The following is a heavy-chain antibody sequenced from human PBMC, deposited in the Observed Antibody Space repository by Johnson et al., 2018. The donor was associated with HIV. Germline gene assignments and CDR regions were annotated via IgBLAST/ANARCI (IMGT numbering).Heavy chain of an antibody. V-gene: IGHV3-30*04. Sequence: QVQLLESGGGVVQPGRSLRLSCAASGFTFSSHALHWVRQAPGKGLEWVAFISHDGTNIYDTDSVKGRCTISRDKAKTPLYLQMNSLRDEDTAVYYCARDPYFYDSSAYWVAYVFDIWGQGTMVTVSS. CDR2: ISHDGTNI. D-gene: IGHD3-22*01. CDR1: GFTFSSHA. CDR3: ARDPYFYDSSAYWVAYVFDI. J-gene: IGHJ3*02.